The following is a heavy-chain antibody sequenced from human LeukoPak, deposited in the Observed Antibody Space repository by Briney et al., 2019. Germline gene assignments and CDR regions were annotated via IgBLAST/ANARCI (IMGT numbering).Heavy chain of an antibody. V-gene: IGHV4-59*01. D-gene: IGHD6-19*01. CDR2: IYYSGST. CDR3: ARVGSGWYRGYWYFDL. J-gene: IGHJ2*01. CDR1: GGSISSYY. Sequence: SETLSLTCTVSGGSISSYYWSWIRQPPGKGLEWIGYIYYSGSTNYNPSLKSRVTISVETSKNQFSLKLSSVTAADTAVYYCARVGSGWYRGYWYFDLWGRGTLVTVSS.